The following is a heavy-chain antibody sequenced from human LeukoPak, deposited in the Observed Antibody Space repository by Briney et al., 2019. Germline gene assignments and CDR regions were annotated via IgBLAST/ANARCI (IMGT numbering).Heavy chain of an antibody. V-gene: IGHV3-30*02. Sequence: GGSLRLSCAASGFTLSDHGMHWVRQAPGKGLEWVAFMHYDGNAKRYADSVKGRFTISRDNAKNSLYLQMNSLRAEDTAIYFCAREDDWNYEDYWGQGTLVTVSS. CDR1: GFTLSDHG. J-gene: IGHJ4*02. D-gene: IGHD1-7*01. CDR3: AREDDWNYEDY. CDR2: MHYDGNAK.